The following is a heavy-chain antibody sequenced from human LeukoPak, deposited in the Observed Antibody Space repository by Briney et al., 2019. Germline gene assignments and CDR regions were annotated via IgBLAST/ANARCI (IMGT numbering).Heavy chain of an antibody. Sequence: SETLSLTCTVSGGSISSSYWNWIRQPPGKGLEWVGLIYYSGSTYYNPSLKSRVSISVDTSKNRFTLKLNSVTAADTAVYYCARDYGDYVGAFDMWGQGTMVTVSS. D-gene: IGHD4-17*01. J-gene: IGHJ3*02. V-gene: IGHV4-59*01. CDR3: ARDYGDYVGAFDM. CDR2: IYYSGST. CDR1: GGSISSSY.